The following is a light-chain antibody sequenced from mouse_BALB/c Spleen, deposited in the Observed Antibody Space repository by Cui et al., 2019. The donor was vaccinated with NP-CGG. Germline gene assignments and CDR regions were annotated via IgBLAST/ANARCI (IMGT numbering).Light chain of an antibody. V-gene: IGLV1*01. CDR3: ALWYSNHWV. Sequence: QADVTQEYALSRSPGEIVTLTCRSNTGAVTTSNYANWVQEKPDHLFTGLIVGTNNRAPGVPARFSGSLIGDKAALTITGAQTEDEAIYFCALWYSNHWVFGGGTKLTVL. J-gene: IGLJ1*01. CDR2: GTN. CDR1: TGAVTTSNY.